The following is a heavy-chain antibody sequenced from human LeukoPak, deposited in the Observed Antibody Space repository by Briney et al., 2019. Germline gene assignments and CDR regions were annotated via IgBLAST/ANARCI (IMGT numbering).Heavy chain of an antibody. D-gene: IGHD5-18*01. Sequence: RGSLRLSCAASGFTFSSYGMQWVRQAPGKGLEWVSGISGSGDTTYYADSVKGRFTISRDHSKNTLYLQMNSLRVEDTAIYYCAKGRGSGFTYGDFDYWGQGTLGTVSS. CDR1: GFTFSSYG. V-gene: IGHV3-23*01. J-gene: IGHJ4*02. CDR2: ISGSGDTT. CDR3: AKGRGSGFTYGDFDY.